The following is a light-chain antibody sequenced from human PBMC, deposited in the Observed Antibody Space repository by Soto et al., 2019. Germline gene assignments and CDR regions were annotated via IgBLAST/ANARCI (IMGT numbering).Light chain of an antibody. V-gene: IGLV5-45*01. J-gene: IGLJ3*02. CDR2: YKSDSDR. CDR3: MIWHSSAWV. Sequence: QSVLTQPASLSASPGASASLTCTLRSGINVGAYRIYWYQQKPGSPPQFLLRYKSDSDRQQGSGVPSRFSGSKDGSANAGILLISGLQSEDEADYYCMIWHSSAWVFGGGTKLNVL. CDR1: SGINVGAYR.